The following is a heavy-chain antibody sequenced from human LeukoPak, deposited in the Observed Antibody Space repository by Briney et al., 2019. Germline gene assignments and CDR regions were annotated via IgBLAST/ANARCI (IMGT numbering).Heavy chain of an antibody. V-gene: IGHV1-69*13. CDR2: IIPIFGTA. CDR3: ARRMGKGLPYYGMDV. D-gene: IGHD2-15*01. Sequence: GASVKVSCKASGGTFSSYAISWVRQAPGQGLEWVGGIIPIFGTANYAQKFQGRVTITADESTSTAYMELSSLRSEDTAVYYCARRMGKGLPYYGMDVWGQGTTVTDSS. J-gene: IGHJ6*02. CDR1: GGTFSSYA.